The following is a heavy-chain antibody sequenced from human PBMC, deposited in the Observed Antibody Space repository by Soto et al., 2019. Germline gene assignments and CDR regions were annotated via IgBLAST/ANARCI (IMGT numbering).Heavy chain of an antibody. CDR2: ISSSSSTI. CDR1: GFTFSSYS. D-gene: IGHD2-2*01. V-gene: IGHV3-48*01. J-gene: IGHJ6*03. Sequence: EVQLVESGGGLVQPGGSLRLSCAASGFTFSSYSMNWVRQAPGKGLEWVSYISSSSSTIYYADSVKGRFTISRDNAKNSLYLQMNSLRAEDTAVYYCARDWVVVPAAMLSYYYYYMDVWGKGTTVTVSS. CDR3: ARDWVVVPAAMLSYYYYYMDV.